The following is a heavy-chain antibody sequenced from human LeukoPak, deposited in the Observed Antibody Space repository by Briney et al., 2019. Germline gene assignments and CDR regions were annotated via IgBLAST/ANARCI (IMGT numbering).Heavy chain of an antibody. V-gene: IGHV4-59*12. CDR2: IYHSGST. CDR3: ARVWSEWLNN. Sequence: PSETLSLTCTVSGGSISSYYWSWVRQPPGKGLEWIGEIYHSGSTNYNPSLKSRVTISVDKSKNQFSLKLSSVTAADTAVYYCARVWSEWLNNWGQGTLVTVSS. J-gene: IGHJ4*02. CDR1: GGSISSYY. D-gene: IGHD6-19*01.